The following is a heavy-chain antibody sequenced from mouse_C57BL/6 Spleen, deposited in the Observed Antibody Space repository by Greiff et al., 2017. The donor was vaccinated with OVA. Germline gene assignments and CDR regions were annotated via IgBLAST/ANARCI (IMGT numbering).Heavy chain of an antibody. CDR3: ARDSSGYDSMDY. Sequence: VQLQQSGPELVKPGASVKISCKASGYSFTGYYMNWVKQSPEQSLEWIGEINPSTGGTTYNQKFKAKATLTVDKSSSTAYMQLKSLTSEDSAVYYCARDSSGYDSMDYWGQGTSVTVSS. D-gene: IGHD3-2*02. CDR2: INPSTGGT. CDR1: GYSFTGYY. J-gene: IGHJ4*01. V-gene: IGHV1-42*01.